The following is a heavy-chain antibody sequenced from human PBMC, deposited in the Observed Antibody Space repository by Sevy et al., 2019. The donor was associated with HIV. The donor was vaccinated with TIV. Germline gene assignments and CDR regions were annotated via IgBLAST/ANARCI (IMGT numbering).Heavy chain of an antibody. V-gene: IGHV3-23*01. CDR3: AKRYNWNDACFDY. CDR2: ISGSGGST. J-gene: IGHJ4*02. CDR1: GFTFSSYA. D-gene: IGHD1-20*01. Sequence: GGSLRLSCAASGFTFSSYAMSWVRQAPGKGLEWVSAISGSGGSTYYADSVEGRFTISRDNSKNTLYLQMNSLRAEDTAVYYCAKRYNWNDACFDYWGQGTLVTVSS.